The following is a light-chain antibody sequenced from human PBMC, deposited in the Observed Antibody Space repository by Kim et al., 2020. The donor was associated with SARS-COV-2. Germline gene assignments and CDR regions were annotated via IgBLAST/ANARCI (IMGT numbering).Light chain of an antibody. V-gene: IGLV2-14*03. J-gene: IGLJ1*01. CDR2: DVN. CDR3: SSFTSTSSPYV. Sequence: QSALAQPASVSGSPGQSITISCTGTSRDIGTYNFVSWYQQHPGKAPNLIIFDVNDRPSGVSDRFSGSKSANTASLTISGLQAEDEADYYCSSFTSTSSPYVFGTGTKVTVL. CDR1: SRDIGTYNF.